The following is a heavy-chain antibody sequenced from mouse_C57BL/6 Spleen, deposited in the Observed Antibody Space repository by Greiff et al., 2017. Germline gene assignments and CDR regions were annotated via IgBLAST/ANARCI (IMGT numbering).Heavy chain of an antibody. J-gene: IGHJ4*01. CDR3: TRIYYDYDAYAMDY. V-gene: IGHV1-15*01. Sequence: QVQLQQSGAELVRPGASVTLSCKASGYTFTDYEMHWVKQTPVHGLEWIGAIDPETGGTAYNQKFKGKAILTADKSSSTAYMELRSLTSEDSAVYYCTRIYYDYDAYAMDYWGQGTSVTVSS. CDR2: IDPETGGT. D-gene: IGHD2-4*01. CDR1: GYTFTDYE.